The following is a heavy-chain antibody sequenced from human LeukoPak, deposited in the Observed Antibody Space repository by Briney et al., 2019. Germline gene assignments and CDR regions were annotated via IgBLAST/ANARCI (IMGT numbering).Heavy chain of an antibody. Sequence: GGSLRLSCAASGFTFISYAMHWVRQAPGKGLEWVAVISYDGSNKYYADSVEGRFTISRDNSKNTLYLQMNSLRAEDTAVYYCARDNGGFDYWGQGTPVTVSS. V-gene: IGHV3-30*04. CDR2: ISYDGSNK. CDR1: GFTFISYA. D-gene: IGHD3-10*01. CDR3: ARDNGGFDY. J-gene: IGHJ4*02.